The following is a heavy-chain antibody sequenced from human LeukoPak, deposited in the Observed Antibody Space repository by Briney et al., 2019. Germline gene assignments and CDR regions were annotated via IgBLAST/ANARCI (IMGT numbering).Heavy chain of an antibody. CDR3: ARDHWGIVENGYDYFYYDMDV. V-gene: IGHV1-69*05. D-gene: IGHD7-27*01. CDR1: GGSFSTSG. Sequence: ASVKVSCKASGGSFSTSGFSWVRQAPGQGLEWMGGVIPIYGTPSYAQKFQGRVTITTDESTSTAYMELSSQRSEDTAVYYCARDHWGIVENGYDYFYYDMDVWGQGTTVTVSS. J-gene: IGHJ6*02. CDR2: VIPIYGTP.